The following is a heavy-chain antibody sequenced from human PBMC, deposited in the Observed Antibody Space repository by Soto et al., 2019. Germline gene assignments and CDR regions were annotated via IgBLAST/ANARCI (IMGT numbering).Heavy chain of an antibody. D-gene: IGHD1-26*01. V-gene: IGHV4-4*02. Sequence: QVQLQESGPGLVRPSGTLSLTCAVSGASISSTTSGNWWSWVRQPPGQGLEWIGEIYHSGSTNYNPSLKSRVTMSVDKPKNQFSLKLSSVTAADTAVYYSARMVGATLVDFWGQGTLVTVSS. CDR2: IYHSGST. CDR3: ARMVGATLVDF. CDR1: GASISSTTSGNW. J-gene: IGHJ4*02.